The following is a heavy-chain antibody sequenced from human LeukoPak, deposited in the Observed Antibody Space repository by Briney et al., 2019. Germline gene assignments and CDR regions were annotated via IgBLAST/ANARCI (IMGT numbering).Heavy chain of an antibody. J-gene: IGHJ3*02. CDR3: ASYGSGSYYTDASDI. Sequence: SETLSLTCTVSGGSISSYYWSWIRQPPGKGLEWIGYIYYSGSTNYNPSLKSRVTISVDTSKSQFSLKLSSVTAADTAVYYCASYGSGSYYTDASDIWGQGTMVTVSS. CDR1: GGSISSYY. V-gene: IGHV4-59*08. CDR2: IYYSGST. D-gene: IGHD3-10*01.